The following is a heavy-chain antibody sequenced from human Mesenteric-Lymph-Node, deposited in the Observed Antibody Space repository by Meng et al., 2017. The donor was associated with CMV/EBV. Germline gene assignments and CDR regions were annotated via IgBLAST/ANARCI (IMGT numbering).Heavy chain of an antibody. D-gene: IGHD4-11*01. CDR3: ARHPDYRFDY. Sequence: GGSLRLSCAASGFTFSSYAMHWVRQAPGKGLEWVAFTRYDGINKYHADSVKGRFTISRDNAKNSLYLQMDSLRAEDTAVYYCARHPDYRFDYWGQGTLVTVSS. CDR1: GFTFSSYA. V-gene: IGHV3-30*02. CDR2: TRYDGINK. J-gene: IGHJ4*02.